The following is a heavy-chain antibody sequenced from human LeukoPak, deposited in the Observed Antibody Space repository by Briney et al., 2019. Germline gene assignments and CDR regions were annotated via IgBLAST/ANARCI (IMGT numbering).Heavy chain of an antibody. CDR3: ARHRYCSSTSCYAFDY. CDR2: FRNP. Sequence: SETLSLTCTVSGASTAGYYWSWIRQPPGKGLEWIGYFRNPNYNPSLKSRVTISGDTSKNQFSLKLSSVTAADTAVYYCARHRYCSSTSCYAFDYWGQGTPVTVSS. D-gene: IGHD2-2*01. J-gene: IGHJ4*02. V-gene: IGHV4-59*08. CDR1: GASTAGYY.